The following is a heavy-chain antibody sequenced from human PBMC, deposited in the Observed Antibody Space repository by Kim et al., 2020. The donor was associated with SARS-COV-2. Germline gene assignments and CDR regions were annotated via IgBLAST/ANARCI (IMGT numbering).Heavy chain of an antibody. D-gene: IGHD3-10*01. V-gene: IGHV3-30*18. Sequence: GGSLRLSCAASGFTFSSYGMHWVRQAPGKGLEWVAVISYDGSNKYYADSVKGRFTISRDNSKNTLYLQMNSLRAEDTAVYYCAKDRLLWFGEPQKHYYYG. CDR1: GFTFSSYG. J-gene: IGHJ6*01. CDR2: ISYDGSNK. CDR3: AKDRLLWFGEPQKHYYYG.